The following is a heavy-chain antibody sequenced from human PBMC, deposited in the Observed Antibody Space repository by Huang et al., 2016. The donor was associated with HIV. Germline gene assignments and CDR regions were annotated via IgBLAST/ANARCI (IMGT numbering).Heavy chain of an antibody. Sequence: QVQLVQSGPEVKKPGASVKVSCQTSGYIFSNYDINWVRQAPGQGLQWMGWLNPNCGKTADGQNFQGRVTLTRSTSTGAAYMVLNSLTSQDTAVYYCARLTSGWYQDYWGQGTLVTVSS. CDR2: LNPNCGKT. D-gene: IGHD6-19*01. CDR1: GYIFSNYD. CDR3: ARLTSGWYQDY. J-gene: IGHJ4*02. V-gene: IGHV1-8*01.